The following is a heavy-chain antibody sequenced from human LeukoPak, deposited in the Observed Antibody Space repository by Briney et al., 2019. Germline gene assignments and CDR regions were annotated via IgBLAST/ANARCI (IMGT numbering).Heavy chain of an antibody. CDR1: GGTFSSYA. Sequence: SVKVSCKASGGTFSSYAISWVRQAPGQGLEWMGGIIPIFGTANYAQKFQGRVTITADESTSTAYMELSSLRSEDTAVYYCARDPPSLAYCGGDCGGSFDYWGQGTLVTVSS. V-gene: IGHV1-69*13. J-gene: IGHJ4*02. CDR3: ARDPPSLAYCGGDCGGSFDY. CDR2: IIPIFGTA. D-gene: IGHD2-21*02.